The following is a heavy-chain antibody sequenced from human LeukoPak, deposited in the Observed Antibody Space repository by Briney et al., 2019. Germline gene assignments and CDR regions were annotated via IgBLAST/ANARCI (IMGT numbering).Heavy chain of an antibody. Sequence: SETLSLTCTVSGYSISSAYYWCWIRQPPGKGLEWILIIYHSGSTYYNPSLKSRVTISVDTTKNQFSLKLSSVTAGDTDVYYCARDVGTVTRHFSAFDIWGQGTMVTVSS. CDR3: ARDVGTVTRHFSAFDI. CDR2: IYHSGST. V-gene: IGHV4-38-2*02. CDR1: GYSISSAYY. D-gene: IGHD4-17*01. J-gene: IGHJ3*02.